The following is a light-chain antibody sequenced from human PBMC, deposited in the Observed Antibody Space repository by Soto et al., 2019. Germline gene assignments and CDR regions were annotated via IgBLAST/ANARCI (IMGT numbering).Light chain of an antibody. J-gene: IGKJ1*01. CDR2: KAS. CDR1: QSIVDW. CDR3: QQYNSYWT. Sequence: DIQMTQSPSTLSASVGGRVTFACRASQSIVDWLAWYQQKPGKAPKLLIYKASNLESGVPSRFGGSGSGSEFTLTISSLQPDDFATYYCQQYNSYWTFGQGTKVDIK. V-gene: IGKV1-5*03.